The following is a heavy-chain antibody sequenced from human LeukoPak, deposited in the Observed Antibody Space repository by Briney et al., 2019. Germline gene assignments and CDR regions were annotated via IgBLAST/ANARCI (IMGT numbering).Heavy chain of an antibody. D-gene: IGHD3-3*01. V-gene: IGHV1-8*01. CDR2: MNPNSGNT. CDR3: ALLVGSITIFGVVTPHSDGMDV. J-gene: IGHJ6*02. Sequence: ASVKVSCKASGYTFTSYDINWVRQAPGQGLEWMGWMNPNSGNTGYAQKFQGRVTMTRNTSISTAYMELSSLRSEDTAVYYCALLVGSITIFGVVTPHSDGMDVWGQGTTVTVSS. CDR1: GYTFTSYD.